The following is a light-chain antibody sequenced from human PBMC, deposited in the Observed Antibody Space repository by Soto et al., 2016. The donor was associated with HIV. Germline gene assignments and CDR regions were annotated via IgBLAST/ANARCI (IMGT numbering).Light chain of an antibody. J-gene: IGKJ2*01. CDR2: GAS. V-gene: IGKV1-12*01. CDR1: QDISTW. CDR3: QQSDTPPYT. Sequence: DIQMTQSPSSVSASVGDRVTITCRASQDISTWLAWYQQKPGKAPKLLIYGASTLQSGVPSRFTGSGSGTSFTLRIRSAQPEDSATYFCQQSDTPPYTFGQGTKVQIK.